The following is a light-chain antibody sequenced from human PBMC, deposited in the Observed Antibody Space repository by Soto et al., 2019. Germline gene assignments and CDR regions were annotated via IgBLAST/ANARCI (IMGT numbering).Light chain of an antibody. V-gene: IGKV3-20*01. CDR1: QSVSSSY. J-gene: IGKJ2*01. Sequence: EIVLTQSPGILSLSPGERATLSCRASQSVSSSYFAWYQQKPGQAPRLLIYGASVRATGIPDRFSGSGSGTDFTVTISRLEPEDFGVYYCQQYGSSPYTFGQGTRLEIK. CDR3: QQYGSSPYT. CDR2: GAS.